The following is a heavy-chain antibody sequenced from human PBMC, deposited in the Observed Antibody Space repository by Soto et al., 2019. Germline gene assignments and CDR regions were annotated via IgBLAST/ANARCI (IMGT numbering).Heavy chain of an antibody. CDR1: GFTFSSYA. V-gene: IGHV3-23*01. Sequence: VQLLESGGGLVQPGGSLRLSCAASGFTFSSYAMSWVRQAPGKGLEWVSAISGSGGSTYYADSVKGRFTISRDNSNNSLYLKMNSLRAEDTAVYYCAKDGYSYEGYYYYYGMDVWCQGTTVTVSS. CDR2: ISGSGGST. CDR3: AKDGYSYEGYYYYYGMDV. D-gene: IGHD5-18*01. J-gene: IGHJ6*02.